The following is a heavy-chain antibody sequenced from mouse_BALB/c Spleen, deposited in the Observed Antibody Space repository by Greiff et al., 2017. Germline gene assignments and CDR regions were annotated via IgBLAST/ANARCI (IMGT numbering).Heavy chain of an antibody. CDR2: ISYSGST. Sequence: EVKLMESGPSLVKPSQTLSLTCSVTGDSITSGYWNWIRKFPGNKLEYMGYISYSGSTYYNPSLKSRISITRDTSKNQYYLQLNSVTTEDTATYYCARNYGSDYYFDYWGQGTTLTVSS. J-gene: IGHJ2*01. D-gene: IGHD1-1*01. CDR1: GDSITSGY. CDR3: ARNYGSDYYFDY. V-gene: IGHV3-8*02.